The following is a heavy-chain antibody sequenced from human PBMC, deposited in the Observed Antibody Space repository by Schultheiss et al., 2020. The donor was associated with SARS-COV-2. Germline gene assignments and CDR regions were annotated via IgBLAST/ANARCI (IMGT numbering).Heavy chain of an antibody. D-gene: IGHD6-25*01. CDR1: GFTFDDYA. V-gene: IGHV3-9*01. Sequence: GGSLRLSCAASGFTFDDYAMHWVRQAPGKGLEWVSGISWNSGSIGYADSVKGRFTISRDNAKNSLYLQMNSLRAEDTALYYCARGPGSLWGKGTTVTVSS. CDR3: ARGPGSL. J-gene: IGHJ6*04. CDR2: ISWNSGSI.